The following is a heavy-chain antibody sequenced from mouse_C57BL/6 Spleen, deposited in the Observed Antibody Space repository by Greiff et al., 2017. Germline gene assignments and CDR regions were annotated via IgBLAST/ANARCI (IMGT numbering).Heavy chain of an antibody. J-gene: IGHJ4*01. V-gene: IGHV1-82*01. D-gene: IGHD1-1*01. CDR1: GYAFSSSW. Sequence: QVQLQQSGPELVKPGASVKISCKASGYAFSSSWLNWVKQRPGKGLEWIGRIYPGDGDTTYNGKFKGKATLTADKSSSTAYMQLCSLTSEDSAVYFCARGKAVDAMDYWGQGTSVTVSS. CDR3: ARGKAVDAMDY. CDR2: IYPGDGDT.